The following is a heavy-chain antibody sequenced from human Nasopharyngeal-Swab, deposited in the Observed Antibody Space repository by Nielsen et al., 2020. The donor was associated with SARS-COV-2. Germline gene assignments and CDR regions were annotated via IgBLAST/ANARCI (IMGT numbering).Heavy chain of an antibody. J-gene: IGHJ5*02. CDR2: INEDGSIT. Sequence: GESLKISCAASGFTFRSYWMHWVRQVPGKGLVWLSRINEDGSITNYADSVEGRFTISRDNAKNTLFLHMNSLRAEDKAVYYCGRDLGGRFSTWGQGTLVTASS. V-gene: IGHV3-74*01. CDR3: GRDLGGRFST. CDR1: GFTFRSYW. D-gene: IGHD3-16*01.